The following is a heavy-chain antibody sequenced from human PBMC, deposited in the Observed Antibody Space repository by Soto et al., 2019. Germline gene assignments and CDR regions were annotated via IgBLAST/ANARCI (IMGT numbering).Heavy chain of an antibody. CDR1: GFTFSSYW. J-gene: IGHJ6*02. CDR2: IKGDGSRT. V-gene: IGHV3-74*01. CDR3: ARGLPGYYGMDV. D-gene: IGHD4-17*01. Sequence: EVQLVESGGGLVQPGGSLRLSCAASGFTFSSYWIHWVRQAPGKGLVWVSRIKGDGSRTDYADSVKGRFTISRDNAKNTVYLQMNSLRDEATAVYYCARGLPGYYGMDVWGQGTTVTVSS.